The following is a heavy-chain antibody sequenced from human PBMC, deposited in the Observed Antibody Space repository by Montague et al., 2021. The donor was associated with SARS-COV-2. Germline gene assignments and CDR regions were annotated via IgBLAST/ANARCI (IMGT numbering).Heavy chain of an antibody. CDR2: LFHIDTA. CDR3: TRGIDSYKTGY. CDR1: DGSVISTYPH. J-gene: IGHJ4*02. Sequence: SETLSLTCTVSDGSVISTYPHWHWVRQSPGRGLEWIGGYLFHIDTADYNASLRSRVTISVDTSKNQFSLKLTSVTAADTAVYYCTRGIDSYKTGYWGQGIRVTVAS. V-gene: IGHV4-61*01. D-gene: IGHD6-13*01.